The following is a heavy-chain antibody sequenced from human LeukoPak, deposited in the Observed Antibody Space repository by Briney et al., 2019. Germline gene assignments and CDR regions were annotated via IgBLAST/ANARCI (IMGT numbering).Heavy chain of an antibody. V-gene: IGHV3-21*01. D-gene: IGHD2-15*01. CDR3: GRYCSAASCRDIDY. Sequence: GGSLRLSCAASGFSFSTYTMNWVRQAPGKGLEWVSSISTTDNYIYYADSVKGRFTISRDNAKNSLYLQMNSLRAEDTAVYYCGRYCSAASCRDIDYWGQGTLVTVSS. CDR1: GFSFSTYT. CDR2: ISTTDNYI. J-gene: IGHJ4*02.